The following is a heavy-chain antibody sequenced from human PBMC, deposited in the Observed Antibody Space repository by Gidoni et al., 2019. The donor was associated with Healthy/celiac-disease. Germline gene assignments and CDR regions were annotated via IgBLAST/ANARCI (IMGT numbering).Heavy chain of an antibody. V-gene: IGHV4-38-2*02. J-gene: IGHJ6*01. CDR3: ARSTHQGSGGVPHHI. D-gene: IGHD2-21*01. CDR2: IYHSGST. Sequence: QVHLQESGPGLVKPSETLSLTCSVSTYSINSGYYWGWIRQPPGKGLEWIGSIYHSGSTYYNPSLKSRVTISVDMSKNQCSLKLSSVTDADTAVYYCARSTHQGSGGVPHHIRG. CDR1: TYSINSGYY.